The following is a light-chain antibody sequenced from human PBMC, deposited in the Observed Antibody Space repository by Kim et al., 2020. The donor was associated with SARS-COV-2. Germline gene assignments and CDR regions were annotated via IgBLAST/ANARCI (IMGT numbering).Light chain of an antibody. CDR2: QDT. V-gene: IGLV3-1*01. CDR1: KLGDKY. Sequence: VSPGQTASITCSGDKLGDKYACWYQQKPGQSPVLVIYQDTKRPSGIPERFSGSNSGNTATLTISGTQAMDEADYYCQAWDTSTDVVFGGGTQLTVL. CDR3: QAWDTSTDVV. J-gene: IGLJ2*01.